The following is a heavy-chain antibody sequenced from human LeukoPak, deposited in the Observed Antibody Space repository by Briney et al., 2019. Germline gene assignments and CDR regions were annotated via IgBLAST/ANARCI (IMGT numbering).Heavy chain of an antibody. CDR2: INPNSGAT. CDR3: AKEGDGVDP. V-gene: IGHV1-2*02. D-gene: IGHD3-16*01. CDR1: GYTFTGYY. Sequence: ASVKVSCKASGYTFTGYYMHWVRQAPGRGPEWMGWINPNSGATNYAQKFRGRVTMTRDTSINAAYMELSRLTSDDTAFYYCAKEGDGVDPWGQGTLVTVSS. J-gene: IGHJ5*02.